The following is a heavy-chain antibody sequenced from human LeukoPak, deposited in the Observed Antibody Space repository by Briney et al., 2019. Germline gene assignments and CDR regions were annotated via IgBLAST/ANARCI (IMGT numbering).Heavy chain of an antibody. D-gene: IGHD6-13*01. J-gene: IGHJ6*03. CDR3: ARDEIRSSSWYEDYYYYMDV. CDR1: GYTFTGYY. Sequence: ASVKVSCKASGYTFTGYYMHWVRQAPGQGLEWIGWINPNSGGTNYAQKFQGRVTMTRDTSTSTVYMELSSLRSEDTAVYYCARDEIRSSSWYEDYYYYMDVWGKGTTVTISS. V-gene: IGHV1-2*02. CDR2: INPNSGGT.